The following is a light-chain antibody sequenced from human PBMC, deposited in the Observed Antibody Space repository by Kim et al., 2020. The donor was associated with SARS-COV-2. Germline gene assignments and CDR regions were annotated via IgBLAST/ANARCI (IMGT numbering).Light chain of an antibody. J-gene: IGKJ2*01. CDR3: QKYDGAPYT. V-gene: IGKV1-27*01. Sequence: SASVGDRVTISCRASQGINNYLAWYQQKPGKVPKLLIYGASALQSGVPSRCSGSGSGTDFILTISSLQPEDFATYYCQKYDGAPYTFGQGTKLEI. CDR2: GAS. CDR1: QGINNY.